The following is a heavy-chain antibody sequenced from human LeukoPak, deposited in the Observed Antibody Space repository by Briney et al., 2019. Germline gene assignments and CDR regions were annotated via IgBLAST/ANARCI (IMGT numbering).Heavy chain of an antibody. CDR1: GFTFSNSA. D-gene: IGHD2-15*01. CDR3: ARDRAVVVGAVYWYFDL. Sequence: GGSLRLSCTASGFTFSNSAMSWVRQAPGKGLEWVSAISGSGGSTYYADSVKGRFTISRDNSKNTLYLQMNNLRPEDTAVYYCARDRAVVVGAVYWYFDLWGPGTLVAVSS. V-gene: IGHV3-23*01. J-gene: IGHJ2*01. CDR2: ISGSGGST.